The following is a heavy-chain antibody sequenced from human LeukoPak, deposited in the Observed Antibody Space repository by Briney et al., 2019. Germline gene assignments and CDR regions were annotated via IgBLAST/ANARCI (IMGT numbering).Heavy chain of an antibody. CDR2: ISPSSGET. CDR1: GYTFTDYY. CDR3: ARDGNFYY. Sequence: ASVKVSCKASGYTFTDYYMHWVRQAPGQGLEWMGWISPSSGETSYAQKFQGRVTMTRDTSIRTAYMEVHSLRPDDTAVFYCARDGNFYYWGQGTLVTVSS. V-gene: IGHV1-2*02. D-gene: IGHD1-1*01. J-gene: IGHJ4*02.